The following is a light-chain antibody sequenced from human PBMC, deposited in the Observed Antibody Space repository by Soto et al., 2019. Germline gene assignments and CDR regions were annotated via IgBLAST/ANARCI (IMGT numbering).Light chain of an antibody. Sequence: QSALTQPASVSGSPGQSITISCTETSSDVGNYNFVSWYQHHPGKAPKLIIYEGSKQPSGVPNRFSGSKSGNTASLTISGLQAEDEADYYCCSYAGSGSWVFGGGTKLTVL. J-gene: IGLJ3*02. CDR2: EGS. V-gene: IGLV2-23*01. CDR1: SSDVGNYNF. CDR3: CSYAGSGSWV.